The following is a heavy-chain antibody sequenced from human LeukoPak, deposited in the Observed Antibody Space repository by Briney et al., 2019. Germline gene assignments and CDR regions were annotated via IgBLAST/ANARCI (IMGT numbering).Heavy chain of an antibody. Sequence: GASVKVSCKASGGTFISYAISWVRQAPGQGLEWMGGIIPIFGTANYAQKFQGRVTITADESTSTAYMELSSLRSEDTAVYYCARLIEEWELLRRYYYYYYGMDVWGQGTTVTVSS. CDR2: IIPIFGTA. V-gene: IGHV1-69*13. D-gene: IGHD1-26*01. J-gene: IGHJ6*02. CDR3: ARLIEEWELLRRYYYYYYGMDV. CDR1: GGTFISYA.